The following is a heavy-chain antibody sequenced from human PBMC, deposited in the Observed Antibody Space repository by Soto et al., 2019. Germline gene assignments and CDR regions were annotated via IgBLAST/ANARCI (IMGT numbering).Heavy chain of an antibody. J-gene: IGHJ3*02. CDR1: GGTFSSYT. Sequence: QVQLVQSGAEVKKPGSSVKVSCKASGGTFSSYTISWVRQAPGQGLEWMGRIIPILGIANYAQKFQGRVTITADKSTSTAYMELSSLRSEDTAVYYCARDRVVVAADDAFDIWGQGTMVTVSS. V-gene: IGHV1-69*08. D-gene: IGHD2-15*01. CDR2: IIPILGIA. CDR3: ARDRVVVAADDAFDI.